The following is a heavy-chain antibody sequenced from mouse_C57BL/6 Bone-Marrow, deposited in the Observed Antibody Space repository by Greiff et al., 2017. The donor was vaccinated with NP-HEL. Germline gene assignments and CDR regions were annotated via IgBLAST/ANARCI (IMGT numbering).Heavy chain of an antibody. CDR1: GYTFTSYG. CDR2: IYPRSGNT. CDR3: ARCYSDYGHWYFDV. V-gene: IGHV1-81*01. D-gene: IGHD2-4*01. J-gene: IGHJ1*03. Sequence: QVQLKESGAELARPGASVKLSCKASGYTFTSYGISWVKQRTGQGLEWIGEIYPRSGNTYYNEKFKGKATLTADQSSSTAYMELRSLTSEDSAVYSCARCYSDYGHWYFDVWGTGTTVTVSS.